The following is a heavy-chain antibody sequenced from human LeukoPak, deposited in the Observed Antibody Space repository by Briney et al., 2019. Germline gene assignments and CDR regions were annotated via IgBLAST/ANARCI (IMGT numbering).Heavy chain of an antibody. CDR1: GVSLSTSGVG. CDR2: IYWDDDS. Sequence: SGPTLVKPTQTLTLTCSLSGVSLSTSGVGVGWIHQPPGKALEWLALIYWDDDSRYSPSLKSRLTIAKDTSKNQVVLTLTNMDSVDTATYYCAHSQVFSYGSFHDAYDIWGLGMLVTVSS. V-gene: IGHV2-5*02. D-gene: IGHD5-18*01. J-gene: IGHJ3*02. CDR3: AHSQVFSYGSFHDAYDI.